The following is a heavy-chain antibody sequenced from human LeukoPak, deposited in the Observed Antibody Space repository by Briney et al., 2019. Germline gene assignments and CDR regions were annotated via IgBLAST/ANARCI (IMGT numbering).Heavy chain of an antibody. CDR3: ARDRSAGAFDI. V-gene: IGHV3-7*01. CDR2: IKQDGSEK. CDR1: GFTFSSYW. J-gene: IGHJ3*02. Sequence: GGSLRLSCAASGFTFSSYWMSWVRQAPGKGLEWVANIKQDGSEKYYVDSVKGRFTISRGNAKNSLYLQMNSLRAEDTAVYYCARDRSAGAFDIWGQGTMVTVSS. D-gene: IGHD2-15*01.